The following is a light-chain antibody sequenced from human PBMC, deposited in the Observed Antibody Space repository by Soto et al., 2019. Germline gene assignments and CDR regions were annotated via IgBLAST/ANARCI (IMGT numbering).Light chain of an antibody. CDR1: KSLVYSDGNTH. CDR2: RVS. CDR3: TQGTHWPRT. Sequence: DVVLTQSPLSLPVNFGQPASISCRSSKSLVYSDGNTHLSWFHQRPGQSPRRLIYRVSSRDSGVPDRFSGSGSGTDVTLEISRVEAEDVGIYFCTQGTHWPRTFGQGPKVEVK. J-gene: IGKJ1*01. V-gene: IGKV2-30*01.